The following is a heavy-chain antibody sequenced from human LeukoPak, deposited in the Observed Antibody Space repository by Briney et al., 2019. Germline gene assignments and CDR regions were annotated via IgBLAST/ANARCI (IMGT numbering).Heavy chain of an antibody. Sequence: PGRSLRLSCTASGFTFGDYAMSWFRQAPGKGLEWVGFIRSKAYGGTTEYAASVKGRFTISRDDSKSIAYLQMNSLKTEDTAVYYCTRTYSSGSYYFDYWGQGTLVTVSS. CDR1: GFTFGDYA. CDR3: TRTYSSGSYYFDY. CDR2: IRSKAYGGTT. V-gene: IGHV3-49*03. D-gene: IGHD6-19*01. J-gene: IGHJ4*02.